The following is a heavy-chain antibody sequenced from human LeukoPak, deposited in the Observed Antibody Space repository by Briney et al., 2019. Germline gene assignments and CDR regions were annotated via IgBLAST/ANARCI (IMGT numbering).Heavy chain of an antibody. CDR3: ARESSAGLLRNWYFDL. CDR2: INPNSGDT. Sequence: ASVKVSCKASGYTFTGYYMHWVRQATGPGLEWMGWINPNSGDTNYAQKFQGRVTMTRDTSISTAYMELSRLRSDDTAVYYCARESSAGLLRNWYFDLWGRGTLVTVSS. J-gene: IGHJ2*01. D-gene: IGHD2-15*01. CDR1: GYTFTGYY. V-gene: IGHV1-2*02.